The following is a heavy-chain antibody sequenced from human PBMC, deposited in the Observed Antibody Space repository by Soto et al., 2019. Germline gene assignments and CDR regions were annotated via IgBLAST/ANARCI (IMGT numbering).Heavy chain of an antibody. D-gene: IGHD3-22*01. V-gene: IGHV4-59*01. CDR3: ARVTTMIVVAN. CDR2: IYYSGST. CDR1: GGSISSYY. J-gene: IGHJ4*02. Sequence: SETLSLTCTVSGGSISSYYWSWIRQPPGKGLEWIGYIYYSGSTNYNPSLKSRVTISVDTSKNQFSLKLSSVTAADTAVYYCARVTTMIVVANWGQGTLVTVSS.